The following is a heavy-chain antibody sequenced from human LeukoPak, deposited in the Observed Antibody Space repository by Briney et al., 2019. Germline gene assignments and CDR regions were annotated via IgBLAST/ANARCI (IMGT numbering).Heavy chain of an antibody. Sequence: GASVKVSCKASGYTFTGYHMHWVRQAPGQGLEWMGWINPNSGGTNYAQKFQGRVTMTRDTSISTAYMELSRLRSDDTAVYYCARDGSEIVGATLFDYWGQGTLVTVSS. CDR1: GYTFTGYH. V-gene: IGHV1-2*02. CDR2: INPNSGGT. J-gene: IGHJ4*02. D-gene: IGHD1-26*01. CDR3: ARDGSEIVGATLFDY.